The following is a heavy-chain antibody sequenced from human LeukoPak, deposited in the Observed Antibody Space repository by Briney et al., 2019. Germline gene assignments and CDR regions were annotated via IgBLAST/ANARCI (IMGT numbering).Heavy chain of an antibody. Sequence: GGSLRLSCAASQFTFSIYWMSWVRQAPGKGLEWVANIKQDGSEKYYVDSVKGRFTISRDNAKNSLYLQMNSLRAEDTAVYYCARDNGGPDDYWGQGTLVTVSS. CDR3: ARDNGGPDDY. CDR1: QFTFSIYW. J-gene: IGHJ4*02. D-gene: IGHD3-16*01. V-gene: IGHV3-7*01. CDR2: IKQDGSEK.